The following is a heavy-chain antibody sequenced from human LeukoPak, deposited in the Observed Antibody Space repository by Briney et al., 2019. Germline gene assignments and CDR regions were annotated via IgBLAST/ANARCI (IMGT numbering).Heavy chain of an antibody. D-gene: IGHD3-22*01. CDR2: ISYDGSNK. V-gene: IGHV3-30*04. Sequence: GGSLRLPCAASGFTFSSYAMHWVRQAPGKGLEWVAVISYDGSNKYYADSVKGRFTISRDNSKNTLYLQMNSLRAEDTAVYYCAREGLDYYDSSGYYNYWGQGTLVTVSS. J-gene: IGHJ4*02. CDR3: AREGLDYYDSSGYYNY. CDR1: GFTFSSYA.